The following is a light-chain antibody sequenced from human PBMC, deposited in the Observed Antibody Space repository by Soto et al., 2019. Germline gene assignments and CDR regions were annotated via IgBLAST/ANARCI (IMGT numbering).Light chain of an antibody. CDR3: CSYAGSYIYV. CDR2: DVS. CDR1: SSDVGSYNY. Sequence: QSALTQPRSVSGSPGQSVTISCSGTSSDVGSYNYVSWYQQHPGKAPKVMIYDVSKRPAGVPDCFAGSKSGNTASLTISGFQAEDEADYYCCSYAGSYIYVFGSGTKLTVL. J-gene: IGLJ1*01. V-gene: IGLV2-11*01.